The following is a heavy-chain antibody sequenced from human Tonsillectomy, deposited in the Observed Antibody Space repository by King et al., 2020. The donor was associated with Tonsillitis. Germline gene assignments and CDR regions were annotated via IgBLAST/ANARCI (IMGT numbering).Heavy chain of an antibody. CDR1: GFTFSSYG. J-gene: IGHJ4*02. V-gene: IGHV3-30*18. CDR3: AKYARSSGWHGGIYFDY. Sequence: HVQLVESGGGVVQPGRSLRLSCAASGFTFSSYGMHWVRQAPGKGLEWVAVISYDGSNKYYADSVKGRFTISRDNSKNTLYLQMNSLRAEDTAVYYCAKYARSSGWHGGIYFDYWGQGTLVTVSS. D-gene: IGHD6-19*01. CDR2: ISYDGSNK.